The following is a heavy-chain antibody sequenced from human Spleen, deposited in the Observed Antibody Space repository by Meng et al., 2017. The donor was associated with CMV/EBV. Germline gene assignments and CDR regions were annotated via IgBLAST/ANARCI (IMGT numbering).Heavy chain of an antibody. CDR2: IKSKTDSGTT. Sequence: GGSLRLSCAASGFTFSNAWMSWVRQAPGKGLEWVGRIKSKTDSGTTDYAAPVKGRFTISRDDSKNTLYLQMNSLKTEDTAVYYCTTTLAQGDYWGQGTLVTVSS. CDR3: TTTLAQGDY. CDR1: GFTFSNAW. V-gene: IGHV3-15*01. D-gene: IGHD1-1*01. J-gene: IGHJ4*02.